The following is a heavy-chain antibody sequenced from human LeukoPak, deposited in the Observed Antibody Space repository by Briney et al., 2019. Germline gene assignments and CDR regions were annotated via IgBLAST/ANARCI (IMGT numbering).Heavy chain of an antibody. CDR2: IIPIFGTA. Sequence: GSLVKVSCKASGGTFSSYAISWVRQAPGQGLEWVGGIIPIFGTANYAQKFQGRVTITADESTSTAYMELSSLRSEDTAVYYCARAIPNNDAETPYDAFDIWGQGTMVTVSS. D-gene: IGHD1-1*01. J-gene: IGHJ3*02. V-gene: IGHV1-69*01. CDR1: GGTFSSYA. CDR3: ARAIPNNDAETPYDAFDI.